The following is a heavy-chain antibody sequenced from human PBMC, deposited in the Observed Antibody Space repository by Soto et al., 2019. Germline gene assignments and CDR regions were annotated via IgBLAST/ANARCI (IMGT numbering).Heavy chain of an antibody. J-gene: IGHJ4*02. Sequence: QVQLAQSGAEVRKPGSSVKVSCGASGGSFRDFAFSWVRQAPGQGLEWMGGIIPMFAASKYAQRFQDRVTITADESTNTVYLALSSLTSDDTATYYCARGGIVAVPAALSSYHDYTNYRFDSWGQGTLVTVSS. CDR3: ARGGIVAVPAALSSYHDYTNYRFDS. D-gene: IGHD2-15*01. CDR1: GGSFRDFA. CDR2: IIPMFAAS. V-gene: IGHV1-69*01.